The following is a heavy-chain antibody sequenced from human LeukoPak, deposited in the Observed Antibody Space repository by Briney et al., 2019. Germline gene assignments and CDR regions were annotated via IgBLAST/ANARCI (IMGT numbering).Heavy chain of an antibody. Sequence: PGGSLRLSXAASGFTFSSYEMNWVSQAPGKGLEWVSYSSSSGSTIYYADSVKGRFTISRDNAKNSLYLQMNSLRAEDTAVYYCARHARLGEVKYYMDVWGKGTTVTVSS. CDR1: GFTFSSYE. V-gene: IGHV3-48*03. CDR3: ARHARLGEVKYYMDV. D-gene: IGHD3-16*01. CDR2: SSSSGSTI. J-gene: IGHJ6*03.